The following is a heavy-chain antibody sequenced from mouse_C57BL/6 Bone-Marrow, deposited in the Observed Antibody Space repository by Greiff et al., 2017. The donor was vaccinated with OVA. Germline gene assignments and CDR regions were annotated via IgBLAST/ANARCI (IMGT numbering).Heavy chain of an antibody. V-gene: IGHV1-81*01. Sequence: VHLVESGAELARPGASVKLSCKASGYTFTSYGISWVKQRTGQGLEWIGEIYPRSGNTYYNEKFKGKATLTADKSSSTAYMELRSLTSEDSAVYFCARLVRLGRRAMDYWGQGTSVTVSS. D-gene: IGHD4-1*01. CDR1: GYTFTSYG. CDR2: IYPRSGNT. CDR3: ARLVRLGRRAMDY. J-gene: IGHJ4*01.